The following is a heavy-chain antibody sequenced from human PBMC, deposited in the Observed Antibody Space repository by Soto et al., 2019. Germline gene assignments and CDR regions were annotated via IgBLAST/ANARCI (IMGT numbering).Heavy chain of an antibody. CDR3: ASVLLWFGELSYGRGYFSYGMDV. CDR2: VHHSGTT. D-gene: IGHD3-10*01. Sequence: QVQLQESGPGLVKSSETLSLTCTVSGGSVSSGGYSWPWIRQPPGKGLDWLGYVHHSGTTNYNPPGTIRVTISLATSKNQFFLELNSVTAADTAVYYCASVLLWFGELSYGRGYFSYGMDVWGQGTTGTVAS. V-gene: IGHV4-61*08. J-gene: IGHJ6*02. CDR1: GGSVSSGGYS.